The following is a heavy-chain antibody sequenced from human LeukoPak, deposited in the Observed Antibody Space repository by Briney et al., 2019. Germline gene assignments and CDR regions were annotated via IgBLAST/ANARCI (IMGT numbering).Heavy chain of an antibody. J-gene: IGHJ4*02. Sequence: GGSLRLSCAASGFTFSHTWISWVRQAPGKGLEWVGRVKSKNDGGSTDYAAPVKARFFISRDDSRGTLSLEMNSLKIEDTAVYFCVGRPWNFDYWGQGTLVTVSS. CDR3: VGRPWNFDY. V-gene: IGHV3-15*01. CDR1: GFTFSHTW. CDR2: VKSKNDGGST. D-gene: IGHD1-1*01.